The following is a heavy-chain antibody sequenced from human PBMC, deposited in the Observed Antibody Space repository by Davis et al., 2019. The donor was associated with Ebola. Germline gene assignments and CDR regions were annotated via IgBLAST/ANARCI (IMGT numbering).Heavy chain of an antibody. CDR3: GREPGAYYSLGLDY. V-gene: IGHV3-74*01. CDR1: GFNFSRYW. CDR2: IKSDGSGT. Sequence: PGGSLRLSCVASGFNFSRYWMHWVRQAPGKGLMWVASIKSDGSGTFYAEPGKGRFTISRDNANNTLFLQMNSLTVGDTAVYYCGREPGAYYSLGLDYWGQGALVTVSS. J-gene: IGHJ4*02. D-gene: IGHD2-21*01.